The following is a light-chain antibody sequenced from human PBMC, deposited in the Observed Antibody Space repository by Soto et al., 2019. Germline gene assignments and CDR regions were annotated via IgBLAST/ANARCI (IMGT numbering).Light chain of an antibody. CDR3: QQYNNWPPT. CDR2: GAS. Sequence: EILMTQSPATLSVSTGERATLSCRASHSVSSDLAWYQQKPGQAPRLLIYGASTRAIGIPARFSGSGSGTEFTLTISSLQSEDFAVYYCQQYNNWPPTFGQGTLLEVK. CDR1: HSVSSD. V-gene: IGKV3-15*01. J-gene: IGKJ5*01.